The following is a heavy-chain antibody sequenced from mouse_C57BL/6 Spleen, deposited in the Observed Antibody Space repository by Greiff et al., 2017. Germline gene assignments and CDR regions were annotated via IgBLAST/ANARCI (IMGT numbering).Heavy chain of an antibody. CDR2: IYPRSGNT. D-gene: IGHD1-1*01. V-gene: IGHV1-81*01. Sequence: QVQLQQSGAELARPGASVKLSCKASGYTFTSYGISWVKQRTGQGLEWIGEIYPRSGNTYYNEKFKGKATLTADKSSSTAYMELRSLTSEDSAVYFCARPLYYCSSYGAMDYWGQGTTVTVSS. CDR1: GYTFTSYG. CDR3: ARPLYYCSSYGAMDY. J-gene: IGHJ4*01.